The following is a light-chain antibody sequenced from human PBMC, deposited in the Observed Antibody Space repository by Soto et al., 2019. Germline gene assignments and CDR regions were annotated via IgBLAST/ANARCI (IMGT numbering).Light chain of an antibody. CDR1: QGIGVY. CDR2: AAS. Sequence: DIQMTQSPSSLSASLGDRVTITCRASQGIGVYLAWFQQKPGNVPKLLIYAASTLQSGVPSRFSGRGSATDSTLTFSSLQPEDVATYYCQKYNSAPPTFGGGTKVEIK. V-gene: IGKV1-27*01. J-gene: IGKJ4*01. CDR3: QKYNSAPPT.